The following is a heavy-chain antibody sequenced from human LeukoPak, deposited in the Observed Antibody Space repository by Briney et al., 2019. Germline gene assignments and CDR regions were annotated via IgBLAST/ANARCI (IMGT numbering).Heavy chain of an antibody. CDR3: ARDLEDDYVWGSYRHLPYAFDI. J-gene: IGHJ3*02. Sequence: SETLSLTCTVSGGSISSYYWSWIRQPPGKGLEWIGYIYYSGSTNYNPSLKSRVTISVDTSQTQFSLKLSSVTAADTAVYYCARDLEDDYVWGSYRHLPYAFDIWGQGTMVTVSS. CDR2: IYYSGST. D-gene: IGHD3-16*02. CDR1: GGSISSYY. V-gene: IGHV4-59*01.